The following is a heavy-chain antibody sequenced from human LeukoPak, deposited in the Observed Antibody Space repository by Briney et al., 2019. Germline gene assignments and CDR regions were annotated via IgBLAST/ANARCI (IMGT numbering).Heavy chain of an antibody. CDR1: GFTFSSYS. Sequence: GGSLRLSCAASGFTFSSYSMNWVRQAPGKGLEWVSSISSSSSYIYYADSVKGRFTISRDNAKNSLYLQMNSLRAEDTAVYYCARALTTVAEGDYWGQGNLVTVSS. D-gene: IGHD4-23*01. V-gene: IGHV3-21*01. CDR2: ISSSSSYI. CDR3: ARALTTVAEGDY. J-gene: IGHJ4*02.